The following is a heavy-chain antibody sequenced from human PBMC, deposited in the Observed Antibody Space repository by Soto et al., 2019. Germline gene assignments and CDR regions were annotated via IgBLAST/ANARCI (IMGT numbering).Heavy chain of an antibody. CDR3: ARLGIAAAGTGLNAFDI. V-gene: IGHV5-51*01. CDR2: IYPGDSDT. CDR1: GYSFTSYW. D-gene: IGHD6-13*01. J-gene: IGHJ3*02. Sequence: GESLKISCQGCGYSFTSYWIGWVRQIPGQGLKWKGIIYPGDSDTRYSPSFQGQVTISADKSISTAYLQWSSLKAADTAMYYCARLGIAAAGTGLNAFDIWGQGTMVTVAS.